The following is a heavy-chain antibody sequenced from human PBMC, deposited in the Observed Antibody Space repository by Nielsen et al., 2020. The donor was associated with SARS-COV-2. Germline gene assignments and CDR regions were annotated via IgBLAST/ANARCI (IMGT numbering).Heavy chain of an antibody. CDR3: AKGLFSQSVSYNHRYYYIMDV. Sequence: GESLKISCAASGFTFSSYAMHWVRQAPGKGLEWVAVISYDGSNKYYADSVKGRFTISRDNSKNTLYLQMNSLRAEDTAVYYCAKGLFSQSVSYNHRYYYIMDVWGQGTTVTVSS. D-gene: IGHD1-26*01. CDR2: ISYDGSNK. J-gene: IGHJ6*02. V-gene: IGHV3-30-3*01. CDR1: GFTFSSYA.